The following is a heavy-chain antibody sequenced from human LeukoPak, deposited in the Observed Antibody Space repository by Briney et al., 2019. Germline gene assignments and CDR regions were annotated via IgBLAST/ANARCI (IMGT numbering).Heavy chain of an antibody. J-gene: IGHJ6*03. CDR1: GGSISSSSYY. D-gene: IGHD4-11*01. V-gene: IGHV4-39*07. CDR3: ANYVYYYYYMDV. CDR2: IYYSGST. Sequence: PSETLSLTCTVSGGSISSSSYYWGWIRQPPGKGLEWIGSIYYSGSTYYNPSLKSRVTMSVDTSKNQFSLKLSSVTAADTAVYYCANYVYYYYYMDVWGKGTTVTVSS.